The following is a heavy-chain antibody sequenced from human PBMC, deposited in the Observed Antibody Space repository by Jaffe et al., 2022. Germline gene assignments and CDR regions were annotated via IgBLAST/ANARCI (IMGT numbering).Heavy chain of an antibody. CDR2: IYYSGST. V-gene: IGHV4-59*01. Sequence: QVQLQESGPGLVKPSETLSLTCTVSGGSISSYYWSWIRQPPGKGLEWIGYIYYSGSTNYNPSLKSRVTISVDTSKNQFSLKLSSVTAADTAVYYCARARRDGYNRAGYYFDYWGQGTLVTVSS. CDR3: ARARRDGYNRAGYYFDY. J-gene: IGHJ4*02. D-gene: IGHD5-12*01. CDR1: GGSISSYY.